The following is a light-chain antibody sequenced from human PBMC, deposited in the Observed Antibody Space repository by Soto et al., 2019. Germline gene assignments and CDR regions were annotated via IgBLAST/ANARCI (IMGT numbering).Light chain of an antibody. J-gene: IGKJ5*01. CDR3: QQYGSSPRT. Sequence: EIVLTQSPGTLSLSPGERATLSCRASQSVSSSYLAWYQQKPGQAPRLLIYGASNRATGIPDRFSGSGSGTDYTLTISRLEPEDFAVYYGQQYGSSPRTVGQGTRLEIK. V-gene: IGKV3-20*01. CDR1: QSVSSSY. CDR2: GAS.